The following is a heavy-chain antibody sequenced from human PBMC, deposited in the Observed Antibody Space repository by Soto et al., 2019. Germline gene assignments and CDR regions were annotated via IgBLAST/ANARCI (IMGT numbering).Heavy chain of an antibody. Sequence: SGPTLVNPTQTLTLTCTFSGFSLSTSGVGVGWIRQPPGKALEWLALIYWDDDKRYRPSLKSRLTITKDTSKNQVVLTMTNMDPVDTATYYCVHRVVGDYGGYFDYWGQGTLVTVSS. CDR3: VHRVVGDYGGYFDY. D-gene: IGHD3-10*01. J-gene: IGHJ4*02. V-gene: IGHV2-5*02. CDR2: IYWDDDK. CDR1: GFSLSTSGVG.